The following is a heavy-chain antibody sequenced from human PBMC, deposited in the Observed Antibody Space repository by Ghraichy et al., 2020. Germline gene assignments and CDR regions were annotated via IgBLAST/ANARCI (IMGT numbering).Heavy chain of an antibody. CDR2: ISAYNGNT. J-gene: IGHJ3*02. Sequence: ASVKVSCKASGYTFTSYGISWVRQAPGQGLEWMGWISAYNGNTNYAQKLQGRVTMTTDTSTSTAYMELRSLRSDDTAVYYCTAVRGVIDPMWNDAFDIWGQGTMVTVSS. CDR1: GYTFTSYG. V-gene: IGHV1-18*04. D-gene: IGHD3-10*01. CDR3: TAVRGVIDPMWNDAFDI.